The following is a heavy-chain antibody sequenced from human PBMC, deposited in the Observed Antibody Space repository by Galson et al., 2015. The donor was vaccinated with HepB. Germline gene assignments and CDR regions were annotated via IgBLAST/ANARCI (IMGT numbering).Heavy chain of an antibody. V-gene: IGHV3-11*01. CDR2: ISSSGSTI. J-gene: IGHJ4*02. CDR3: ARCSSAVSYYFDY. Sequence: SLRLSCAASGFTFSDYYMSWIRQAPGKGLEWVSYISSSGSTIYYADSVKGRFTISRDNAKNSLYLQMNSLRAEDTAVYYCARCSSAVSYYFDYWGQGTLVTVSS. CDR1: GFTFSDYY. D-gene: IGHD2-15*01.